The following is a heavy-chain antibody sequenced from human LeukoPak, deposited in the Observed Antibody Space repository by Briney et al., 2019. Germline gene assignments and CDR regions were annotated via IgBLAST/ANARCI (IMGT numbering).Heavy chain of an antibody. D-gene: IGHD2-15*01. CDR3: ARAACSGGSCSADDAFDF. CDR2: ISNSGSTI. V-gene: IGHV3-11*01. Sequence: GGPLRLSCAASGFTFSDYYMTWIRQAPGKGLEWVSYISNSGSTIYYADSVKGRFTISRDNAKNSLYLQMNSLRAEDTAVYYCARAACSGGSCSADDAFDFWGQGTMVTVSS. CDR1: GFTFSDYY. J-gene: IGHJ3*01.